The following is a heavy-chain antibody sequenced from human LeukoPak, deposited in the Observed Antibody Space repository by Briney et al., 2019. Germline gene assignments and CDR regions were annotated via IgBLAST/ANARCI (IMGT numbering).Heavy chain of an antibody. CDR1: GGSISSSNW. J-gene: IGHJ1*01. CDR2: IYHSGST. D-gene: IGHD6-13*01. V-gene: IGHV4-4*02. CDR3: ASTKGGSSHEYFQH. Sequence: PSGTLSLTRAVSGGSISSSNWLNWVRQPPGKGLEWIGEIYHSGSTNYNPSLKSRVAISVDKSKNQFSLKLSSVTAADTAVYYCASTKGGSSHEYFQHWGQGTLDTVSS.